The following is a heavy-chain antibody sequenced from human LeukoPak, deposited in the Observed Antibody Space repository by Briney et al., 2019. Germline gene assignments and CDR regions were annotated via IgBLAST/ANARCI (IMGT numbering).Heavy chain of an antibody. J-gene: IGHJ3*02. CDR3: AKSLFTSATGTGRAFHI. V-gene: IGHV3-23*01. D-gene: IGHD1-1*01. Sequence: GGSLRLSCAASEFTFSKFPMGWVRQAPGRGLEWVSAISASGDVTFHADSVRGRFTISRDNSKSTLFLQMNDLRVEDTAKFYCAKSLFTSATGTGRAFHIWGQGTMVSVSS. CDR2: ISASGDVT. CDR1: EFTFSKFP.